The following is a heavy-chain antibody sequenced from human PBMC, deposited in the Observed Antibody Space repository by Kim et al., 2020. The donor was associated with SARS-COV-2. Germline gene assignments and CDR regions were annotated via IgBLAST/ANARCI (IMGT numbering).Heavy chain of an antibody. Sequence: YYADSVKGRFTISRDNSKNTLYLQMNSLRAEDTAVYYCARSPYYYYYMDVWGKGTTVTVSS. CDR3: ARSPYYYYYMDV. V-gene: IGHV3-30*01. J-gene: IGHJ6*03.